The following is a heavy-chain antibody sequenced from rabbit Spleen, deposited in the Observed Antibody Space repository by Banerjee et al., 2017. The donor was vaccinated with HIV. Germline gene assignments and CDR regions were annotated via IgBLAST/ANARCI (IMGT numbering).Heavy chain of an antibody. D-gene: IGHD1-1*01. CDR2: IYAAKGST. CDR3: TRDPAYSSGGGSSIPYL. J-gene: IGHJ3*01. CDR1: GFSFSSSYY. V-gene: IGHV1S40*01. Sequence: QSLEESGGGLVQPEGSLTLTCTASGFSFSSSYYMCWVRQAPGKGLEWIGIIYAAKGSTDYASWVNGRFTISSDNAQSTVDLKMTSLTAADTATYFCTRDPAYSSGGGSSIPYLWGQGTLVTVS.